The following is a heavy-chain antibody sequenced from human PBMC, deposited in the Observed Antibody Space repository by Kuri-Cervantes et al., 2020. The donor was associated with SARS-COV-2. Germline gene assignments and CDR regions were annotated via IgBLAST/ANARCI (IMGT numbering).Heavy chain of an antibody. CDR1: GFILGSYG. CDR2: ISAGGGRT. CDR3: ARERHGAAGGHFDY. J-gene: IGHJ4*02. D-gene: IGHD6-13*01. Sequence: GGSLRLSCEASGFILGSYGMTWVRQAPGKGLQWVSSISAGGGRTDYADSVKGRFTISSDNSKNTMYLEMNSLRAEDTAVYFCARERHGAAGGHFDYWGQGTVVTVSS. V-gene: IGHV3-23*01.